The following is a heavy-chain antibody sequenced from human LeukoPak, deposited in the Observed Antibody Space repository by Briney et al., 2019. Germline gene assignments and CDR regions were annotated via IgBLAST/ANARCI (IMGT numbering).Heavy chain of an antibody. J-gene: IGHJ4*02. V-gene: IGHV4-34*01. CDR2: INHSGST. CDR1: GGSFSGYY. D-gene: IGHD3-16*02. CDR3: ARSYDYVWGSYRPDY. Sequence: SETLSLTCAVYGGSFSGYYWSWIRRPPGKGLEWIGEINHSGSTNYNPSLKSRVTISVDTSKNQFSLKLSSVTAADTAVYYCARSYDYVWGSYRPDYWGQGTLVTVSS.